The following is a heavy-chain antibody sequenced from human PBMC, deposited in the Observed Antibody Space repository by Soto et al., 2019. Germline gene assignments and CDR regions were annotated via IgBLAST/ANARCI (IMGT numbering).Heavy chain of an antibody. D-gene: IGHD2-15*01. Sequence: VQLVESGGGVKQPGESLRLSCAASGFTFSTSDMHWVRQIPGKGLEWVSGVGTGGDTYYPDAVKGRFIISKDNGRNSLYLQHNNPRAGDMAVDVCAGEADEGAFDIWGEGTIVTVSS. J-gene: IGHJ3*02. V-gene: IGHV3-13*01. CDR3: AGEADEGAFDI. CDR1: GFTFSTSD. CDR2: VGTGGDT.